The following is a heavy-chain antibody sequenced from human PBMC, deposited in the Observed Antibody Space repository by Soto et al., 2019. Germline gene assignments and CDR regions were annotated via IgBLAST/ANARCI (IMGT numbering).Heavy chain of an antibody. J-gene: IGHJ5*02. Sequence: QVQLQESGPGLVKPSQTLSLTCTVSGGSISSGVYYWNWIRQYPGKGLEWIGYIYYSGSTYYNPSLKSRVTISVDTSKNQFSLKLSSVTAADTAVYYCARGGSYHELVSYHWGQGTLVTVSS. CDR2: IYYSGST. V-gene: IGHV4-31*03. CDR3: ARGGSYHELVSYH. CDR1: GGSISSGVYY. D-gene: IGHD3-16*02.